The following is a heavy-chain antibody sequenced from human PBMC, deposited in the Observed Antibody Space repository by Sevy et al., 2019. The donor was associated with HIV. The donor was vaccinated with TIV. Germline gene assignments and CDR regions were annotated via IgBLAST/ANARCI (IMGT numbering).Heavy chain of an antibody. J-gene: IGHJ4*02. D-gene: IGHD6-19*01. V-gene: IGHV4-39*02. CDR1: GGSISSSGYY. CDR3: ASPGYTSGWYDY. Sequence: SETLSLTCTVSGGSISSSGYYWDWIRQPPGKGLECIGSFSFSGSTYYNPSLKSRVTISVDTSKNHFSLMLSSVTAADTAVYYCASPGYTSGWYDYWDQGTLVTVSS. CDR2: FSFSGST.